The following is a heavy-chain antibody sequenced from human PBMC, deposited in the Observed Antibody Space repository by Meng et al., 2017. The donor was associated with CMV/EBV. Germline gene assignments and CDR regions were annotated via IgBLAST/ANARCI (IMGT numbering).Heavy chain of an antibody. J-gene: IGHJ4*02. CDR1: GFTFSSYE. D-gene: IGHD4-17*01. Sequence: GGSLRLSCAASGFTFSSYEMNWVRQAPGKGLEWLSYISSSGNTKYYADSVKGRFTISRDNAKNSLYLQMNSLRPEDAAVYSCQLRGYWGQGTRVTVSS. CDR2: ISSSGNTK. CDR3: QLRGY. V-gene: IGHV3-48*03.